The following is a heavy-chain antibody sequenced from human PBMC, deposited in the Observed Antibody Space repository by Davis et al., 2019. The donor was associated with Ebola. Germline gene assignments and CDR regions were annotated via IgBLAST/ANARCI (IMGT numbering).Heavy chain of an antibody. J-gene: IGHJ4*02. V-gene: IGHV3-23*01. D-gene: IGHD1-26*01. CDR2: ISGSGGST. CDR3: ARDLGSVDFDY. Sequence: GASLKISCTDSVITFSSYAMTWVRQAPGKGLEWVSAISGSGGSTYYADSVKGRFTISRDNSKKTLYLQMNSLRAEDTAVYYCARDLGSVDFDYWGQGTLVTVSS. CDR1: VITFSSYA.